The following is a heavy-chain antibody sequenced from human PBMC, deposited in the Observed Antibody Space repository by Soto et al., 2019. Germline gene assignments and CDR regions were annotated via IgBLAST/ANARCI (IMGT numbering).Heavy chain of an antibody. CDR1: GGTFSSYA. CDR2: IIPISDKT. J-gene: IGHJ6*02. Sequence: QVQLVQSGAEVKKPGSSVKVSCKASGGTFSSYAINWVRQAPGQRLEWMGGIIPISDKTNYAKKFQGRVTITADETTSTAYMERSSLRSEDAAVYYCARSQGSSTSFDIYYYFCCGMDVWSLGTTFTVSS. V-gene: IGHV1-69*01. D-gene: IGHD2-2*01. CDR3: ARSQGSSTSFDIYYYFCCGMDV.